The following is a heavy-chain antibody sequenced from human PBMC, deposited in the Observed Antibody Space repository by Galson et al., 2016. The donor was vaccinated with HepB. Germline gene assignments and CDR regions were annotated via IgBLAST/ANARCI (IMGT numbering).Heavy chain of an antibody. D-gene: IGHD3-10*01. CDR3: AHRRMRGYHFAGSYGALDY. CDR1: GFSLSASGVG. J-gene: IGHJ4*02. V-gene: IGHV2-5*02. CDR2: IYWDDDK. Sequence: PALVKPTQTLTLTCSLSGFSLSASGVGVAWIRQPPGKALEWLALIYWDDDKRYSPSLKSRLTITKDTSKNQVVLTMTNMDPVDTATYYCAHRRMRGYHFAGSYGALDYWGQGTLVTVSS.